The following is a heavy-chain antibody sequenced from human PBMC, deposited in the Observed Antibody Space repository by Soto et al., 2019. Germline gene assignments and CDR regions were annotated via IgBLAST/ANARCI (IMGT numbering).Heavy chain of an antibody. J-gene: IGHJ3*02. CDR1: GYTFTCYG. V-gene: IGHV1-18*01. Sequence: ASVKVSCKASGYTFTCYGISWVRQAPGQGLEWMGWISAYNGNTNYAQKLQGRVTMTTDTSTSTAYMELRSLRSDDTAVYYCARVGYCSSTSCYEYGAFDIWGQGTMVTVSS. CDR3: ARVGYCSSTSCYEYGAFDI. D-gene: IGHD2-2*01. CDR2: ISAYNGNT.